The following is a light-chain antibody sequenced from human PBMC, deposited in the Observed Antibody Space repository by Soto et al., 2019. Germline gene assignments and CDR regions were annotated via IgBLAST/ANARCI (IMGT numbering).Light chain of an antibody. V-gene: IGKV1D-16*01. CDR3: QPYNSCWT. Sequence: DIQMTLSLASLSASVGDRITITCRASQDIGGSLAWFQQKPGKAPQYLIQAASILQSGVPSRFSGSGSGTEFTLTISSLQPDDFATYYCQPYNSCWTFGQGTMVDI. J-gene: IGKJ1*01. CDR1: QDIGGS. CDR2: AAS.